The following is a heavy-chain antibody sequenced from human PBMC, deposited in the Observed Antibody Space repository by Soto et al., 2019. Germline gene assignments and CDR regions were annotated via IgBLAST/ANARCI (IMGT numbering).Heavy chain of an antibody. CDR1: GGSISSGDYY. V-gene: IGHV4-30-4*01. D-gene: IGHD3-10*01. J-gene: IGHJ4*02. Sequence: PSETLSLTCTVSGGSISSGDYYWSWIRQPPGKGLEWIGYIYHSGSTYYNPSLKSRVTISVDTSKNQFSLKLSSVTAADTAVYYCVSGYYYGSGSYYRAPAIDYWGQGTLVTVSS. CDR2: IYHSGST. CDR3: VSGYYYGSGSYYRAPAIDY.